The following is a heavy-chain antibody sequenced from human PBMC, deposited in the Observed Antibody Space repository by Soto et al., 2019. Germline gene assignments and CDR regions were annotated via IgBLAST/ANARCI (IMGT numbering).Heavy chain of an antibody. CDR3: ASDPAYCSGGSCYAYAFDI. CDR1: GGTFSSYA. CDR2: IIPIFGTA. D-gene: IGHD2-15*01. Sequence: QVQLVQSGAEVKKPGSSVKVSCKASGGTFSSYAISWVRQAPGQGLEWMGGIIPIFGTANYAQKFQGRVTITADKSTSTAYMELSSLRSEDTAVYYCASDPAYCSGGSCYAYAFDIWGQGTMVTVSS. J-gene: IGHJ3*02. V-gene: IGHV1-69*06.